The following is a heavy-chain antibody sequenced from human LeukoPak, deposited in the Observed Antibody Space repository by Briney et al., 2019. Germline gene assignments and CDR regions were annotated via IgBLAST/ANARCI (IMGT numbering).Heavy chain of an antibody. CDR3: ARDSHSSDGDPNDAFGI. Sequence: SQTLSLTCTVSGGSISSGGYYWSWIRQHPGKGLEWIGYIYYSGSTYYNPSLKSRVTISVDTSKNQFSLKLSSVTAADTAVYYCARDSHSSDGDPNDAFGIWGQGTMVTVSS. D-gene: IGHD4-17*01. CDR2: IYYSGST. J-gene: IGHJ3*02. CDR1: GGSISSGGYY. V-gene: IGHV4-31*03.